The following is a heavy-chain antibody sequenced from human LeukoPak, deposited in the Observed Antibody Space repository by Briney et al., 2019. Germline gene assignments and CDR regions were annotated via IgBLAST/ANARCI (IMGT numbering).Heavy chain of an antibody. Sequence: GGSLRLSCAASGFTFSSYWMNWVRQAPGEGLMWVSGINSDGKITSYADSVKGRFTISRDNAKSTLFLQMNSLRVEDTAVYYCAKLSSYWSFDYWGQGSLVTVSS. CDR1: GFTFSSYW. CDR3: AKLSSYWSFDY. V-gene: IGHV3-74*01. J-gene: IGHJ4*02. D-gene: IGHD5-12*01. CDR2: INSDGKIT.